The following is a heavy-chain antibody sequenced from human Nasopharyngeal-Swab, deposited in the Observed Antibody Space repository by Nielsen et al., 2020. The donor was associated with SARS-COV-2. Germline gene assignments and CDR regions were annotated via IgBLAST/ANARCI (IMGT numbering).Heavy chain of an antibody. CDR2: IYYSGST. D-gene: IGHD6-13*01. V-gene: IGHV4-39*07. CDR3: VGSSWYGDYYYYYGMDV. Sequence: SETLSRTCTVSGGSSSSSSDYWGWIRQPPGKGLEWIGSIYYSGSTYYNPSLKSRVTISVDTSKNQFSLKLSSVTAADTAVYYCVGSSWYGDYYYYYGMDVWGQGTTVTVSS. CDR1: GGSSSSSSDY. J-gene: IGHJ6*02.